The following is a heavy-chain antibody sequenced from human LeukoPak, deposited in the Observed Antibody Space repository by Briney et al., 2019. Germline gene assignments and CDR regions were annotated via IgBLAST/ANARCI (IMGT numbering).Heavy chain of an antibody. CDR3: ASVVPAATSWFDP. Sequence: ASVKVSCKASGYTFTGYYMRWVRQAPGQGLEWMGWINPNSGGTNYAQKFQGRVTMTRDTSISTAYMELSRLRSDDTAVYYCASVVPAATSWFDPWGQGTLVTVSS. D-gene: IGHD2-2*01. V-gene: IGHV1-2*02. CDR2: INPNSGGT. CDR1: GYTFTGYY. J-gene: IGHJ5*02.